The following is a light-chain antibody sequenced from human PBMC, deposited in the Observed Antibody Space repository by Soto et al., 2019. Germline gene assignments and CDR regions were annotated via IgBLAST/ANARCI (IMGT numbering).Light chain of an antibody. CDR1: SSDVGGYNY. J-gene: IGLJ1*01. CDR3: SSYTSSSTLYV. V-gene: IGLV2-14*01. Sequence: SALAQPASVSGYPGHSITISCTGTSSDVGGYNYVSWYQQHPGKAPKLMIYDVSNRPSGVSNRFSGSKSGNTASLTISGLQAEDEADYYCSSYTSSSTLYVFGTGTKVTVL. CDR2: DVS.